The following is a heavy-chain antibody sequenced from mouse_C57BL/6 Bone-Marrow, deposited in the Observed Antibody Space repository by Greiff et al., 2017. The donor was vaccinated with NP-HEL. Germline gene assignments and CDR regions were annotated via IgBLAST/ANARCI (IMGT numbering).Heavy chain of an antibody. CDR3: ARHENYYRSSTGYFDV. D-gene: IGHD1-1*01. V-gene: IGHV5-12*01. CDR2: ISNGGGST. CDR1: GFTFSDYY. Sequence: EVKLVESGGGLVQPGGSLKLSCAASGFTFSDYYMYWVRQTPEKRLEWVAYISNGGGSTYYPYTVKGRFTISRANAKNTLYLQMSRLKSEDTARYYCARHENYYRSSTGYFDVWGTGTTVTVSS. J-gene: IGHJ1*03.